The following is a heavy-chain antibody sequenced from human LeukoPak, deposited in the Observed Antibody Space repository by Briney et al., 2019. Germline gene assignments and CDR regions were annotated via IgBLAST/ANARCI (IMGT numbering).Heavy chain of an antibody. D-gene: IGHD5-18*01. CDR2: IKSKTDGGTT. Sequence: GGSLRLSCAASGFTFSNAWMSWVRQAPGKGLEWVGRIKSKTDGGTTDYAAPVKGRFTISRDDSKNTLYLQMNSLKTEDTAVYYCTTGDPGIQLWFNYWGQGTLVTVSS. V-gene: IGHV3-15*01. CDR1: GFTFSNAW. CDR3: TTGDPGIQLWFNY. J-gene: IGHJ4*02.